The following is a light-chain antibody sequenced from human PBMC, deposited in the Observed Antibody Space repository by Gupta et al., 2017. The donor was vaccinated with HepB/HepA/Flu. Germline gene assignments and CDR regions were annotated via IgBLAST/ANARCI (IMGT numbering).Light chain of an antibody. CDR1: HSVGSD. V-gene: IGKV3-15*01. CDR3: QQDNNLRT. J-gene: IGKJ1*01. Sequence: VMTQSPGTLSVSPGERATLSCWASHSVGSDLAWYQQKPGQAPRLLIHRTSARAAGIPDRFSGSGSGTEFTLTITSGQSEDAAVYYGQQDNNLRTFGQGTKLEI. CDR2: RTS.